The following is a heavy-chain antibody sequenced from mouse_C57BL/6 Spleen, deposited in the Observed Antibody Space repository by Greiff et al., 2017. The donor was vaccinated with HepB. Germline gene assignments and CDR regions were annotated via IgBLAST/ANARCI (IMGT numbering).Heavy chain of an antibody. CDR3: APWSPYAMDY. Sequence: VQLQQSGPELVKPGASVKISCKASGYAFSSSWMNWVKQRPGKGLEWIGRIYPGDGDTNYNGKFKGKATLTADKSSSTAYMQLSSLTSEDSAVYFCAPWSPYAMDYWGQGTSVTVSS. CDR1: GYAFSSSW. D-gene: IGHD1-1*02. J-gene: IGHJ4*01. CDR2: IYPGDGDT. V-gene: IGHV1-82*01.